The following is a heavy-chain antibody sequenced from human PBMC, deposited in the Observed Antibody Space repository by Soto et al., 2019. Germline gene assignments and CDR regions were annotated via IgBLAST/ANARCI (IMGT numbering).Heavy chain of an antibody. CDR3: ARDANWDDAFDI. Sequence: GGSLRLSCAASGFTFSSYWMSWVRQAPGKGLEWVANIKQDGSERYYVDSVKGRFTITRDNAKTSLYLQMNSLRAEDTAVYYCARDANWDDAFDIWGQGTMVTVSS. J-gene: IGHJ3*02. CDR2: IKQDGSER. V-gene: IGHV3-7*01. CDR1: GFTFSSYW. D-gene: IGHD7-27*01.